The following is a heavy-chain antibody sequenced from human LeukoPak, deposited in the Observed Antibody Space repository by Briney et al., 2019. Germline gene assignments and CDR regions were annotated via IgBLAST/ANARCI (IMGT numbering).Heavy chain of an antibody. J-gene: IGHJ4*02. Sequence: GGSLRLSCAASGFTFSGYIMNWVRQAPGKGLEWVAFIGTSGNIIYYADSVKGRFTVSRDNAKNSLYLQMNSLRAEDTAVYYCARVQWLDYWGQGTLVTVSS. CDR3: ARVQWLDY. D-gene: IGHD2-8*01. V-gene: IGHV3-48*01. CDR1: GFTFSGYI. CDR2: IGTSGNII.